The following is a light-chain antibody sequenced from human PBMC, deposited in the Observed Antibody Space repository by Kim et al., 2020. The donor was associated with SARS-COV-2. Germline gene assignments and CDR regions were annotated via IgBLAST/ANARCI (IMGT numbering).Light chain of an antibody. CDR1: SSDVGGYNY. Sequence: QSVLTQPPSASGSPGQSVTISCTGTSSDVGGYNYVSWYQQHPGKAPKLMIFAVSQRPSGVPDRFSGSKSGTTASLTVSGLQAEDEADYYCSSYAGSKIYVFGTGTKVTVL. J-gene: IGLJ1*01. V-gene: IGLV2-8*01. CDR3: SSYAGSKIYV. CDR2: AVS.